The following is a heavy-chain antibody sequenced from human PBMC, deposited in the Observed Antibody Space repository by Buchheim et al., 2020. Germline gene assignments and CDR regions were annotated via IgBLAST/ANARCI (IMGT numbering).Heavy chain of an antibody. D-gene: IGHD6-19*01. J-gene: IGHJ4*02. CDR1: GFTVSSNY. Sequence: EVQLVESGGGLVQPGGSLRLSCAASGFTVSSNYMSWVRQAPGKGLEWVSVIYSGGSTYYADSVKGRFTISRDNSKNTLYLQMNSLRAEDTAVYYYARLCSGGWYSYYFDYWGQGTL. CDR3: ARLCSGGWYSYYFDY. V-gene: IGHV3-66*02. CDR2: IYSGGST.